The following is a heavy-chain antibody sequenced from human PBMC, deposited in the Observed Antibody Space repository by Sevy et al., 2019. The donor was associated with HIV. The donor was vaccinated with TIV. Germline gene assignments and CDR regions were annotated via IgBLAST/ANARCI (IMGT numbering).Heavy chain of an antibody. CDR2: ISSSSNYI. CDR3: ARDKREAYFDNSVSSDAFDI. CDR1: GFTFSRYS. D-gene: IGHD3-22*01. J-gene: IGHJ3*02. V-gene: IGHV3-21*01. Sequence: GSLRLSCAASGFTFSRYSMNWVRQAPGKGLQWVSSISSSSNYIYYTDSLKGRFTISRDNAKNSLYLQMNSLRAEDTAVYYCARDKREAYFDNSVSSDAFDIWGQGTMVTVSS.